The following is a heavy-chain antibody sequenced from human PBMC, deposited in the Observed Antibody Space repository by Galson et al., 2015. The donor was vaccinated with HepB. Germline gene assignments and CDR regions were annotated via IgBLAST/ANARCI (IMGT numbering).Heavy chain of an antibody. V-gene: IGHV6-1*01. J-gene: IGHJ6*02. Sequence: CAISGDSVSSNHAVWNWIRQSPSRGLEWLGRIYYRSKWYIDYAISVKSRITINSDTSRNQFSLHLSSVTPEDTAVYYCAYGSDVWGQGTTVIVSS. CDR2: IYYRSKWYI. CDR3: AYGSDV. CDR1: GDSVSSNHAV.